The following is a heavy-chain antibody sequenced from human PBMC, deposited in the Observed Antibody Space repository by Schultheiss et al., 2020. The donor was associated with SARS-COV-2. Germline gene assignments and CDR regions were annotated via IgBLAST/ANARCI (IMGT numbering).Heavy chain of an antibody. CDR3: AREDDYYFDH. D-gene: IGHD3-3*01. Sequence: GGSLRLSCAASGFTFSSYWMSWVRQAPGKGLEWVAVISYDGSNKYYADSVKGRFSISRDNSKNTLYLQMNSLRAEDTAVYYCAREDDYYFDHWGQGTLVTVSS. CDR2: ISYDGSNK. J-gene: IGHJ4*02. CDR1: GFTFSSYW. V-gene: IGHV3-30*03.